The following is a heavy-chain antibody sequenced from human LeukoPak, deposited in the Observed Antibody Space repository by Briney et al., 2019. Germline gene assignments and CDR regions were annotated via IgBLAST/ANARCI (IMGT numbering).Heavy chain of an antibody. CDR1: GGSISGGGYS. D-gene: IGHD1-14*01. J-gene: IGHJ4*02. CDR2: IYYSGTT. Sequence: SSETLSLTCAVSGGSISGGGYSWSWIRQPPGKGLEWIGYIYYSGTTYYNPSLKSRVTMSVDTSKNQFSLKLSSVTAADTAVYYCARDRGGSDRNYHFDYWGQGTLVTVSS. V-gene: IGHV4-30-4*07. CDR3: ARDRGGSDRNYHFDY.